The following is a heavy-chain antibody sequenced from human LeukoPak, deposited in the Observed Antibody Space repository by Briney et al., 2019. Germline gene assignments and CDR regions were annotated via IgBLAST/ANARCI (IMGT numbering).Heavy chain of an antibody. CDR2: IIPILGIA. J-gene: IGHJ4*02. V-gene: IGHV1-69*04. Sequence: ASVKVSCKASGGTFSSYAISWVRQAPGQGLEWMGRIIPILGIANYAQKSQGRVTITADKSTSTAYMELSSLRSEDTAVYYCARDGSGRDGYNSNYWGQGTLVTVSS. D-gene: IGHD5-24*01. CDR1: GGTFSSYA. CDR3: ARDGSGRDGYNSNY.